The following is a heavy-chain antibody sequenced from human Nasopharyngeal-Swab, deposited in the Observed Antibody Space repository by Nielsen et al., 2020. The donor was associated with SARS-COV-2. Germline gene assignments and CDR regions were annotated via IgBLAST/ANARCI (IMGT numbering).Heavy chain of an antibody. CDR3: TTEFGSGWYDY. Sequence: GGSLKISWAASGFNFTNAWMSWVRQARGKGLEWVGRIKSRSDGGTIDYAAPVKGRFTISRDDSKKTLYLQMNSLKTEDTALYYCTTEFGSGWYDYWGQGTLVTVSS. D-gene: IGHD6-19*01. V-gene: IGHV3-15*01. J-gene: IGHJ4*02. CDR1: GFNFTNAW. CDR2: IKSRSDGGTI.